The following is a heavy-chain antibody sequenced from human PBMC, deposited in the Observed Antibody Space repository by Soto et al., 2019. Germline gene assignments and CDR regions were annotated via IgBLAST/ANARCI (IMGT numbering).Heavy chain of an antibody. D-gene: IGHD6-19*01. J-gene: IGHJ6*02. CDR2: MNPKSGNT. CDR3: ARSLAEIIETYYYGMDV. V-gene: IGHV1-8*01. Sequence: ASVKVSCKASGYTFTSYDINWVRQATGQGLEWMGWMNPKSGNTGYAQKFQGRVTMTRNTSISTAYMELSSLRSEDTAVYYCARSLAEIIETYYYGMDVWGQGTTVTVS. CDR1: GYTFTSYD.